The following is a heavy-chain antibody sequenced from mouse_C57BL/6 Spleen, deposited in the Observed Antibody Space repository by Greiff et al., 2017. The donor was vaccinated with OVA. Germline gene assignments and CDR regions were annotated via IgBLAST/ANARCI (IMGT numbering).Heavy chain of an antibody. V-gene: IGHV5-2*01. Sequence: EVQRVESGGGLVQPGESLKLSCESNEYEFPSHDMSWVRKTPEKRLELVAAINSDGGSTYYPDTMERRFIISRDNTKKTLYLQMSSLRSEDTALYYCARKGSGYPSYWYFDVWGTGTTVTVSS. J-gene: IGHJ1*03. CDR1: EYEFPSHD. D-gene: IGHD3-2*02. CDR3: ARKGSGYPSYWYFDV. CDR2: INSDGGST.